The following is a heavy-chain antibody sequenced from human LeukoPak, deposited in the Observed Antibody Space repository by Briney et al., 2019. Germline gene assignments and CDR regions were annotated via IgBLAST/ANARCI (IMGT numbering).Heavy chain of an antibody. D-gene: IGHD3-3*01. J-gene: IGHJ4*02. V-gene: IGHV3-7*01. CDR2: IKQDGSEK. Sequence: GGSLRLSCAASGFTFSSYWMSWVRQAPGKGLEWVANIKQDGSEKYYVDSVKGRFTISRDNAKNSLYLQMNSLRAEDTAVYYCARDAYYDFWSGLYFDYWGQGTLVTVSS. CDR1: GFTFSSYW. CDR3: ARDAYYDFWSGLYFDY.